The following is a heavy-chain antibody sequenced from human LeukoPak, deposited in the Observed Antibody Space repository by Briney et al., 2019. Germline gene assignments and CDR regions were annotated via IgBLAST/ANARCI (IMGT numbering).Heavy chain of an antibody. CDR3: ATTQWGYYYMDV. V-gene: IGHV3-11*01. Sequence: PGGSLRLSCAASGFTFSDYYMSWIRQAPGKGLEWVSYISSSGSTMYYADSVKGRFTISGDNAKNSLYLQMNSLGAEDTAVYYCATTQWGYYYMDVWGKGTTVTVSS. CDR2: ISSSGSTM. CDR1: GFTFSDYY. J-gene: IGHJ6*03. D-gene: IGHD1-26*01.